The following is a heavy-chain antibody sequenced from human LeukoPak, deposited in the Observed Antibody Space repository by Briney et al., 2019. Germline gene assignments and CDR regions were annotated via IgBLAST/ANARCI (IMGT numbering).Heavy chain of an antibody. Sequence: GGSLRLSCAASGFTFSTYSMTWVGQAPGKGLEWVSAISSSSSYIYYADSVKGRFTISRDNAKNSLYLQMNSLRAEDTAVYYCAREGRYYFDYWGQGTLVTVSS. J-gene: IGHJ4*02. V-gene: IGHV3-21*01. CDR2: ISSSSSYI. D-gene: IGHD1-14*01. CDR1: GFTFSTYS. CDR3: AREGRYYFDY.